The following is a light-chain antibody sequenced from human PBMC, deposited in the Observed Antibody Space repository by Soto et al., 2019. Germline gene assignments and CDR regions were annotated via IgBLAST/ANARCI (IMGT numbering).Light chain of an antibody. CDR2: DAT. V-gene: IGKV3-20*01. J-gene: IGKJ2*01. CDR3: HQYGTSST. Sequence: EIVLTQSPVAVSLSPGDRATLSCRASQSVSGTKLAWYQRKSDQAPSLLIYDATVRATGIADRFSGGGTGTDFTLTISRPEPEVSAVYYCHQYGTSSTFGQGTKLEI. CDR1: QSVSGTK.